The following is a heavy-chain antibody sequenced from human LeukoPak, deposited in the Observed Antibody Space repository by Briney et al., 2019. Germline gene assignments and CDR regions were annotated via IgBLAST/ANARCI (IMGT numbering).Heavy chain of an antibody. CDR2: ISAYNGNT. CDR1: GDTFTSYV. CDR3: ARALDYYGSGSYIDY. Sequence: ASVKVSCKASGDTFTSYVINWVRQAPGQGLEWMGWISAYNGNTNYAQKLQGRVTMTTDTSTSTAYMELRSLRSDDTAVYYCARALDYYGSGSYIDYWGQGTLVTVSS. V-gene: IGHV1-18*01. J-gene: IGHJ4*02. D-gene: IGHD3-10*01.